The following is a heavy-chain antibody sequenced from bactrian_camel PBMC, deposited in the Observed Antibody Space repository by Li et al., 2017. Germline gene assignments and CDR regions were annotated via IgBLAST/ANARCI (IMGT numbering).Heavy chain of an antibody. CDR2: IESGGQKS. CDR3: APTFGTDNPGY. D-gene: IGHD6*01. Sequence: VQLVESGGGLVQPGGSLRLSCAASGFTAFRNYAMSWVRQAPGKGLEWVSAIESGGQKSYYADSVKGRFTTSRDNAKKSLYLQLDNLGTEDTAMYYCAPTFGTDNPGYWGQGTQVTVS. J-gene: IGHJ6*01. V-gene: IGHV3S31*01. CDR1: GFTAFRNYA.